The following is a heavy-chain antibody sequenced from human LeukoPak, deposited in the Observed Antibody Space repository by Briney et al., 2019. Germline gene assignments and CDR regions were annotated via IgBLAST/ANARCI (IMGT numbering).Heavy chain of an antibody. CDR2: IYYSGST. D-gene: IGHD3-3*01. CDR1: GGSISSYY. CDR3: ARADYDFWSGYSTAFDY. V-gene: IGHV4-59*01. J-gene: IGHJ4*02. Sequence: PPETLSLTCTVSGGSISSYYWSWIRQPPGKGLEWIGYIYYSGSTNYNPSLKSRVTISVDTSKNQFSLKLSSVTAADTAVYYCARADYDFWSGYSTAFDYWGQGTLVTVSS.